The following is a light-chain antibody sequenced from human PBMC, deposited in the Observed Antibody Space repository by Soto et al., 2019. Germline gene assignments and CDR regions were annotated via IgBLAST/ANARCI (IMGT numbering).Light chain of an antibody. CDR3: SSYTSSAPGVL. CDR1: SSDVGGSDY. CDR2: DVS. J-gene: IGLJ2*01. Sequence: QSALTQPASVSGSPGQSITISCSGTSSDVGGSDYVSWYQQHPGEAPNLMIYDVSYRPSGISNRFSGSKSGNTASLTISGLQAEDEADYFCSSYTSSAPGVLFGGGTKVTVL. V-gene: IGLV2-14*03.